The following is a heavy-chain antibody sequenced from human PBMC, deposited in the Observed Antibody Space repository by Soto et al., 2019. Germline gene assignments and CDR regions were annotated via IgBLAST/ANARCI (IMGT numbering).Heavy chain of an antibody. CDR2: ISAYNGNT. J-gene: IGHJ4*02. CDR3: ARSGWSSSWYVGYYFDY. V-gene: IGHV1-18*01. CDR1: GYTFTSYG. D-gene: IGHD6-13*01. Sequence: ASVKVSCKASGYTFTSYGISWVRQAPGQGLEWMGWISAYNGNTNYAQKLQGRVTMTTDTSTSTAYMELRSLRSDDTAVYYCARSGWSSSWYVGYYFDYWGPGTLVTVSS.